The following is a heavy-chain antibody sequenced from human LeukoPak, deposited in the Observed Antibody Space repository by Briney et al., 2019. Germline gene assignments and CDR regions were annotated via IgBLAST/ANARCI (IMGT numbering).Heavy chain of an antibody. CDR2: ISYDGSAN. D-gene: IGHD1-26*01. CDR3: AKGSGGSYYAYFDY. V-gene: IGHV3-30*18. Sequence: GGPLRLSCAASGFNFSSFGMHWVRQAPGKGLEWVAVISYDGSANYYADSVKGRFTISRDNSMHTLYLQMSSLRAEDTAVYYCAKGSGGSYYAYFDYWGQGTLVTAPS. J-gene: IGHJ4*02. CDR1: GFNFSSFG.